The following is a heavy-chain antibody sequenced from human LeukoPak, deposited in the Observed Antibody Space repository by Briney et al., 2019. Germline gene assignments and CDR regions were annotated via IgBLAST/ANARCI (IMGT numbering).Heavy chain of an antibody. J-gene: IGHJ2*01. Sequence: SETLSLTCAVYGGSFSGYYWSWIRQPPGKGLEWIGEINHSGSTNYNPSLKSRVTISVDTSKNQFSLKLSSVTAADTAVYYCARVRTQRWLQLKSGYWYFDLWGRGTLVTVSS. V-gene: IGHV4-34*01. CDR1: GGSFSGYY. CDR3: ARVRTQRWLQLKSGYWYFDL. CDR2: INHSGST. D-gene: IGHD5-24*01.